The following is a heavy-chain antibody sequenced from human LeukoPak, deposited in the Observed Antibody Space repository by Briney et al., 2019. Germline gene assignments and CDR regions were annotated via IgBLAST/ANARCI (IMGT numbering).Heavy chain of an antibody. CDR1: GGSISSYY. CDR2: IYYSGST. D-gene: IGHD6-19*01. Sequence: SQTLSLTCTVSGGSISSYYWSWIRQPPGKGLEWIGYIYYSGSTNYNPSLKSRVTISVDTSKNQFSLKLSSVTAADTAVYYCARVTPPYSSGWYANLGYYYYYYMNVWGKGTTVTVSS. J-gene: IGHJ6*03. CDR3: ARVTPPYSSGWYANLGYYYYYYMNV. V-gene: IGHV4-59*01.